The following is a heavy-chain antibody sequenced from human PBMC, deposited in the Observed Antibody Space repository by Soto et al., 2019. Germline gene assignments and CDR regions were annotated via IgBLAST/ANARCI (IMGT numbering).Heavy chain of an antibody. D-gene: IGHD6-19*01. CDR2: ISSSGSTI. Sequence: EVQLVESGGGLVQPGGSLRLSCAASGFTFSSYEMNWVHQAPGKGLEWVSYISSSGSTIYYADSVKGRFTISRDNAKNSLYLQMNSLRAEDTAVYYCARHNAAVAGTPDDYWGQGTLVTVSS. J-gene: IGHJ4*02. CDR3: ARHNAAVAGTPDDY. V-gene: IGHV3-48*03. CDR1: GFTFSSYE.